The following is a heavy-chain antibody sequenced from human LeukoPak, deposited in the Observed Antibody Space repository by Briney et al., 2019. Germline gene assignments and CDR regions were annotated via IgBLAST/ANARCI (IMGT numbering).Heavy chain of an antibody. Sequence: SGGSLRLSCAASGFIFSNYWMSWVRQAPGKGLEWVANIKHDGSETYYVGSVKGRFTISRDNAKNSLYLQMNSLRAEDTALFYCARIITSAFDVWGHGTMVTVSS. CDR3: ARIITSAFDV. CDR1: GFIFSNYW. CDR2: IKHDGSET. J-gene: IGHJ3*01. V-gene: IGHV3-7*01. D-gene: IGHD3-10*01.